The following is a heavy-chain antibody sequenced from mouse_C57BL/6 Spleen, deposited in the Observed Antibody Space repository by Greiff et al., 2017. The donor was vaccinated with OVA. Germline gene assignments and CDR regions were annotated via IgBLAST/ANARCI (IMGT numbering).Heavy chain of an antibody. Sequence: EVHLVESGGGLVKPGGSLKLSCAASGFTFSDYGMHWVRQAPEKGLEWVAYISSGSSTIYYADTVKGRFTISRDNAKNTLFLQMTSLRSEDTAMYYCAYYYGNYYYAMDYWGQGTSVTVSS. J-gene: IGHJ4*01. CDR2: ISSGSSTI. V-gene: IGHV5-17*01. CDR3: AYYYGNYYYAMDY. CDR1: GFTFSDYG. D-gene: IGHD2-1*01.